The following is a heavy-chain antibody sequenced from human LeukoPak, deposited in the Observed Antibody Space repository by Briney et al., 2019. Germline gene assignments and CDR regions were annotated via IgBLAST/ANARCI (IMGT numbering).Heavy chain of an antibody. CDR2: IYHSGST. D-gene: IGHD6-13*01. Sequence: SGTLSLTCAVSGGSISSSNWWSWVRQPPGKGLEWIGEIYHSGSTNYNPSLKSRVTISVDKSKNQFSLKLNSVTAADTAVYYCSRDRSSSFYYYYYMDVWGKGTTVTVSS. V-gene: IGHV4-4*02. J-gene: IGHJ6*03. CDR1: GGSISSSNW. CDR3: SRDRSSSFYYYYYMDV.